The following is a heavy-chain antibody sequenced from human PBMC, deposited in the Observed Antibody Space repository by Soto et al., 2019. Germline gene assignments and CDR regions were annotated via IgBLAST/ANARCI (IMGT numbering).Heavy chain of an antibody. CDR2: IIPIFGAA. Sequence: SVKVSCKASGGTFSSYAISWVRQAPGQGLEWMGGIIPIFGAANYAQKFQGRVTITADKSTSTAYMELSSLRSEDTAVYYCARADSGSYYYYYHGMAVWGQGTTVTVAS. D-gene: IGHD1-26*01. CDR1: GGTFSSYA. V-gene: IGHV1-69*06. CDR3: ARADSGSYYYYYHGMAV. J-gene: IGHJ6*02.